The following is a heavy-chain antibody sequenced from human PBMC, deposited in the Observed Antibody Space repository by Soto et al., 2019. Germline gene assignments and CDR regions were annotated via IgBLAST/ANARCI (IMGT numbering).Heavy chain of an antibody. CDR3: ARDDSGFSGSHYIDYFNY. J-gene: IGHJ4*02. D-gene: IGHD1-26*01. CDR1: GYTFSNYG. CDR2: INAGNGNT. V-gene: IGHV1-3*01. Sequence: ASVKVPCKASGYTFSNYGIHWVRQAPGQRLEWMGLINAGNGNTKYSQNFQGRVTLTRDTSASTVYMQLSSLRSEDTAVYYCARDDSGFSGSHYIDYFNYWGQGALVTVSS.